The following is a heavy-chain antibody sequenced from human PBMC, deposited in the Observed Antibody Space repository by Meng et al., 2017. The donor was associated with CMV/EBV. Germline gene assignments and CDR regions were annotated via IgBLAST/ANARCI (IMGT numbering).Heavy chain of an antibody. CDR1: GFIFSDYY. Sequence: GESLKISCAASGFIFSDYYMNWIRQAPGKGLEWVSYISSCGSTIFYADSVKGRFTISRDNGKNSLSLQMNSLRAEDTAEHYCARVTESGADPWGQGTLVTVSS. CDR3: ARVTESGADP. J-gene: IGHJ5*02. CDR2: ISSCGSTI. D-gene: IGHD3-10*01. V-gene: IGHV3-11*01.